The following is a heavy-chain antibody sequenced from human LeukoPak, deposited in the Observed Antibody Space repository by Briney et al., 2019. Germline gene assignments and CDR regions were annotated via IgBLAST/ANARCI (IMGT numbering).Heavy chain of an antibody. Sequence: ASVKVSCKASGGTFSSYAISWVRQAPGQGLEWMGGIIPIFGTANYAQKFQGRVTITADESTSTAYMELSSLRSEDTAVYYCARVTKMGVGYFDYWGQGTLVTVSS. CDR3: ARVTKMGVGYFDY. CDR1: GGTFSSYA. D-gene: IGHD1-26*01. CDR2: IIPIFGTA. J-gene: IGHJ4*02. V-gene: IGHV1-69*13.